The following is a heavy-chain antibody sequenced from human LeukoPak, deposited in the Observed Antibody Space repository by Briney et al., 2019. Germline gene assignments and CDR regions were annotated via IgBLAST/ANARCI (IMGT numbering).Heavy chain of an antibody. CDR2: IEEDGSEK. CDR1: GFTLSSYW. V-gene: IGHV3-7*03. D-gene: IGHD4-17*01. Sequence: GGSLRLSCAASGFTLSSYWMTWVRQAPGKGLEWVADIEEDGSEKYYVDSVKGRFTISRDNAKNTLSLQMNSLRAEDTALYYCAKEDTVTASYFYYGMDVWGQGTTVTVPS. CDR3: AKEDTVTASYFYYGMDV. J-gene: IGHJ6*02.